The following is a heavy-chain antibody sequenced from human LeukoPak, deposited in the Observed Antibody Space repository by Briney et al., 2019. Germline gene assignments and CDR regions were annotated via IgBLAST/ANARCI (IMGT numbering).Heavy chain of an antibody. D-gene: IGHD3-22*01. CDR2: INPNSGGT. CDR3: AGVLNYDSSGYYSSYGAFDI. Sequence: ASVKVSCKASGYTFTGYYMHWVRQAPGQGLEWMGWINPNSGGTNYAQKFQGRVTMTRDTSISTAYMELSRLRSDDTAVYYCAGVLNYDSSGYYSSYGAFDIWGQGTMVTVSS. V-gene: IGHV1-2*02. CDR1: GYTFTGYY. J-gene: IGHJ3*02.